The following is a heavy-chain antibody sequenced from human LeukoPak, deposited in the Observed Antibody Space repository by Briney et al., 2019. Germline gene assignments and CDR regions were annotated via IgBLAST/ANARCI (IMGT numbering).Heavy chain of an antibody. J-gene: IGHJ6*02. D-gene: IGHD6-6*01. Sequence: SETLSLTCTVSGGSISSDYWSWIRQPPGKALEWIGNIYHSGSTSYNPSLKSRVTISVDTSKNQFSLKPSSVTAADTAVYYCARDIGFTSSSDYYYYGMDVWGRGTTVTDSS. CDR3: ARDIGFTSSSDYYYYGMDV. CDR1: GGSISSDY. V-gene: IGHV4-59*01. CDR2: IYHSGST.